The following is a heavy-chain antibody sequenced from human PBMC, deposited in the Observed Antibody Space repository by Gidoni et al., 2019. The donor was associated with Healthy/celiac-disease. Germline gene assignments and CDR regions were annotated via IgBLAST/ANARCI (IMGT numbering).Heavy chain of an antibody. J-gene: IGHJ4*02. CDR2: ISVSGGAT. CDR1: GFTFRSYA. V-gene: IGHV3-23*01. Sequence: EVQLLESGGGLVQPGGSLRPSCAASGFTFRSYAMSWVRQAPGKGLECVSAISVSGGATYYADSVKGRFTISRDNSQNTLYLQMNSLRAEDTAVYYCANSRRGSGSSDYWGQGTLVTVSS. CDR3: ANSRRGSGSSDY. D-gene: IGHD3-10*01.